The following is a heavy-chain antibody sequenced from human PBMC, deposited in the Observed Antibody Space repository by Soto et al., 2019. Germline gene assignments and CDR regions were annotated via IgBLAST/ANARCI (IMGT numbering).Heavy chain of an antibody. CDR1: GYTFTSYG. CDR3: ARALRLVPAASWFDP. Sequence: QVQLVQSGAEVKKPGASVKVSCKASGYTFTSYGISWVRQAPGQGLEWMGWISAYNGNTNYAQKLQGRVTMTTDTAXXTAYLELRSLRSADTAVYYCARALRLVPAASWFDPWGQGTLVTVSS. CDR2: ISAYNGNT. J-gene: IGHJ5*02. V-gene: IGHV1-18*01. D-gene: IGHD2-2*01.